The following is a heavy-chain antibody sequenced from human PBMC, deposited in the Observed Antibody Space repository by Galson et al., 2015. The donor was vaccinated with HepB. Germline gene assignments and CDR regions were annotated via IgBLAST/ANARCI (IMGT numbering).Heavy chain of an antibody. D-gene: IGHD1-26*01. Sequence: SLRLSCAASGFTFSSSGLHWVCQAPGKGLEWVAVISYDGRNKFYADSVKGRFTISRDNSKNTLYLQMNSLRTEDTSIYYCAKDLSVVGATPYFDYWGQGTLVTVSS. CDR3: AKDLSVVGATPYFDY. CDR2: ISYDGRNK. CDR1: GFTFSSSG. V-gene: IGHV3-30*18. J-gene: IGHJ4*02.